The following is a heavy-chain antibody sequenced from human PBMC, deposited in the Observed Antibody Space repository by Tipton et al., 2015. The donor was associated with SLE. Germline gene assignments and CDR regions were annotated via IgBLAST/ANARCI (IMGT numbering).Heavy chain of an antibody. V-gene: IGHV4-39*07. CDR2: IYYSGST. D-gene: IGHD6-19*01. J-gene: IGHJ4*02. CDR3: AREDSSGCRTY. Sequence: TLSLTCTVSGGSISSSSYYWGWIRQPPGKGLEWIGSIYYSGSTYYNPSLKSRVTISVDTSKNQFSLKLSSVTAADTAVYYCAREDSSGCRTYWGQGTLVTVSS. CDR1: GGSISSSSYY.